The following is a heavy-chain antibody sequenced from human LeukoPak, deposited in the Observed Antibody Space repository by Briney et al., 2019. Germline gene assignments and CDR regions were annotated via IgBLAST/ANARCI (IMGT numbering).Heavy chain of an antibody. Sequence: ASVKVSCKASGYTFTSYGISWVRQAPGQRLEWMGWISAYNGYTNYAQKLQGRVTMTTDTSTSTAYMELRSLRSDDTAVYYCARSSYRSSGWPYDALDVWGQGTMVTVSS. CDR3: ARSSYRSSGWPYDALDV. CDR2: ISAYNGYT. V-gene: IGHV1-18*01. CDR1: GYTFTSYG. D-gene: IGHD6-19*01. J-gene: IGHJ3*01.